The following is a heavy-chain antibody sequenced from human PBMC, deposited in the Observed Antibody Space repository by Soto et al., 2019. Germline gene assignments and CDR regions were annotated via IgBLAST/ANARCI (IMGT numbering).Heavy chain of an antibody. CDR1: GFTFSSYS. Sequence: EVQLVESGGGLVQPGGSLRLSCAASGFTFSSYSMNWVRQAPGKGLEWVSYISSSSSTIYYADSVKGRFTISRDNAKNSLYLQMNSLGAEDTAVYYCARVGLRLRDYYYYYMDVWGKGTTVTVSS. D-gene: IGHD3-16*01. V-gene: IGHV3-48*01. J-gene: IGHJ6*03. CDR2: ISSSSSTI. CDR3: ARVGLRLRDYYYYYMDV.